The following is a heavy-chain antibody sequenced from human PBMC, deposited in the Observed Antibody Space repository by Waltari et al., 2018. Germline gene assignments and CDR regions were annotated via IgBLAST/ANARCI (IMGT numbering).Heavy chain of an antibody. V-gene: IGHV1-69*13. Sequence: QVQLVQSGAEVKKPGSSVKVSCKASGGTFSSYAISWVRQAHGQGLEWMGGIIPIFGTANYAQKFQGRVTITADESTSTAYMELSSLRSEDTAVYYCARIYDILTGYYLDYFDYWGQGTLVTVSS. CDR2: IIPIFGTA. CDR1: GGTFSSYA. D-gene: IGHD3-9*01. CDR3: ARIYDILTGYYLDYFDY. J-gene: IGHJ4*02.